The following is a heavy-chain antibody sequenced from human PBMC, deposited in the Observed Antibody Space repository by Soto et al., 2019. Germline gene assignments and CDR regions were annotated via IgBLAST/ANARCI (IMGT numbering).Heavy chain of an antibody. CDR2: ISYDGSNK. CDR3: AKDFYDSSGYYDY. D-gene: IGHD3-22*01. CDR1: GFTFSSYG. J-gene: IGHJ4*02. V-gene: IGHV3-30*18. Sequence: LRLSCAASGFTFSSYGMHWVRQAPGKGLEWVAVISYDGSNKYYADSVKGRFTISRDNSKNTLYLQMNSLRAEDTAVYYCAKDFYDSSGYYDYWGQGTLVTVSS.